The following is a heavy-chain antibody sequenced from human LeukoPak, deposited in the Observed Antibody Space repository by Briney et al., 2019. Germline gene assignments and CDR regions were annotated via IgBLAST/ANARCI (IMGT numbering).Heavy chain of an antibody. D-gene: IGHD5-24*01. V-gene: IGHV3-21*06. J-gene: IGHJ3*02. CDR3: ARDLEAFDI. CDR2: ISTSSFYI. Sequence: GGSLRLSCAASGFTFSSYTMSWVRQTPGKGLEWVSSISTSSFYIYTADSVKGRFTIFRDNAKNLLYLQMNSLRAEDTAVYYCARDLEAFDIWGQGTVVTVSS. CDR1: GFTFSSYT.